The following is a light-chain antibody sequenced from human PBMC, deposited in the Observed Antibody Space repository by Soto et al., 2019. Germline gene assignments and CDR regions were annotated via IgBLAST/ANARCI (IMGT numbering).Light chain of an antibody. V-gene: IGLV2-14*01. CDR1: SSDVGGYIY. CDR3: SSYSRSSFYV. CDR2: EVS. Sequence: QSVLTQPASVSGSPGQSITISCTGTSSDVGGYIYVSWYQQHPGKAPKLMIYEVSNRPSGVSNRFSGSKSGNTASLTISGLQAEDEADYSCSSYSRSSFYVFGPGTKVTVL. J-gene: IGLJ1*01.